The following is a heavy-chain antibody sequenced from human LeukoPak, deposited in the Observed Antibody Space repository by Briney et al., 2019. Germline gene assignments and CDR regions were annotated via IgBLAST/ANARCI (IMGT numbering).Heavy chain of an antibody. CDR2: ISGSGGST. Sequence: GGSLRLSCAASGFTFSSYAMSWVRQAPGKGLEWVSAISGSGGSTYYADSVKGRFTISRDNSKNTLYLQMNSLRAEDTAVYYCANINGGSYRGTDYWGQGTLVTVSP. CDR1: GFTFSSYA. J-gene: IGHJ4*02. D-gene: IGHD1-26*01. V-gene: IGHV3-23*01. CDR3: ANINGGSYRGTDY.